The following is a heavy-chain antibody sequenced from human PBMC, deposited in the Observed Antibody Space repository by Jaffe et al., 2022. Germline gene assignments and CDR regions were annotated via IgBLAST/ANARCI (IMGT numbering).Heavy chain of an antibody. CDR2: IYYSGST. Sequence: QVQLQESGPGLVKPSETLSLTCTVSGGSISSYYWSWIRQPPGKGLEWIGYIYYSGSTNYNPSLKSRVTISVDTSKNQFSLKLSSVTAADTAVYYCARAGYYDFWSPQTDHYMDVWGKGTTVTVSS. CDR3: ARAGYYDFWSPQTDHYMDV. D-gene: IGHD3-3*01. J-gene: IGHJ6*03. V-gene: IGHV4-59*01. CDR1: GGSISSYY.